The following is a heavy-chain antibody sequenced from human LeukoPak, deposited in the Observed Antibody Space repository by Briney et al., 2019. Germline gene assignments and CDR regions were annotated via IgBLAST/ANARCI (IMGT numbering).Heavy chain of an antibody. V-gene: IGHV4-61*02. J-gene: IGHJ5*02. CDR3: ARDVVPAAMRSYNWFDP. D-gene: IGHD2-2*01. CDR2: IYTSGYP. CDR1: GGSISSGLYY. Sequence: PSQTLSLTCTVSGGSISSGLYYWSWIRQPAGKGLEWIGRIYTSGYPNYNPSLKSRVTISIDTSKNQFSLKLSSVTAADTAVYYCARDVVPAAMRSYNWFDPWGQGTLVTVSS.